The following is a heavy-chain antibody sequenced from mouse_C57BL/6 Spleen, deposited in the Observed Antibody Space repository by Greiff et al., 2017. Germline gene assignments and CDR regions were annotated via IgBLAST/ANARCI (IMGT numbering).Heavy chain of an antibody. D-gene: IGHD1-1*01. CDR1: GYPFTRYG. CDR3: ARFSHYYGRSHDARDY. V-gene: IGHV1-81*01. CDR2: IYPRSGNT. J-gene: IGHJ4*01. Sequence: VQLPQSGAELARPGASVKLSCKASGYPFTRYGLSWVKQITGQGLEWIGEIYPRSGNTSYTAKFKGTSTLTADTSSITAYMALRNLTSEDLAVYFCARFSHYYGRSHDARDYCGQGTSVTGSS.